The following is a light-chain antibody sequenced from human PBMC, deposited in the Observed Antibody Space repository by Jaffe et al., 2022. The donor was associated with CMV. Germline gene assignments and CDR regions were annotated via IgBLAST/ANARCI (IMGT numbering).Light chain of an antibody. CDR3: QHSSGFPSFT. CDR1: QGFTAW. J-gene: IGKJ3*01. V-gene: IGKV1-12*02. CDR2: STS. Sequence: DIQMTQSPSSVSASVGDRVTITCRASQGFTAWLAWYQQKPGKAPKLLIYSTSNLQSGVPSRFSGRVSATDFTLTISGLQPEDFATYYCQHSSGFPSFTFGPGTKVDIK.